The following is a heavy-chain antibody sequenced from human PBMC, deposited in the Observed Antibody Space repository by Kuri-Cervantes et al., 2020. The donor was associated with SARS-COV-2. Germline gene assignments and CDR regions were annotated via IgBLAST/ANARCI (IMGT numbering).Heavy chain of an antibody. V-gene: IGHV1-69*05. D-gene: IGHD2-2*01. CDR1: GYTFTGYY. CDR2: IIPIFGTA. J-gene: IGHJ6*03. CDR3: ARGVLGVGRFLVVPAAMGADYYYYYMDV. Sequence: SVKVSCKASGYTFTGYYMHWVRQAPGQGLEWMGGIIPIFGTANYAQKFRGRVTITTDESTSTAYMELSSLRSEDTAVYYCARGVLGVGRFLVVPAAMGADYYYYYMDVWGKGTTVTVSS.